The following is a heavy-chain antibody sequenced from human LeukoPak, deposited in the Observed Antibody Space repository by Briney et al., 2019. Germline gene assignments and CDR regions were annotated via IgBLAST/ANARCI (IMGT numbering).Heavy chain of an antibody. CDR2: IYPGDSDT. J-gene: IGHJ6*02. V-gene: IGHV5-51*01. CDR1: GYSFTSYW. CDR3: ARLHAYCSSTSCGYGMDV. Sequence: GESLKISCKGAGYSFTSYWIGWVRQMPGKGLEWMGIIYPGDSDTRYSPSFQGQVTISADKSISTAYLQWSSLKASDTAMYYCARLHAYCSSTSCGYGMDVWGQGTTVTVSS. D-gene: IGHD2-2*01.